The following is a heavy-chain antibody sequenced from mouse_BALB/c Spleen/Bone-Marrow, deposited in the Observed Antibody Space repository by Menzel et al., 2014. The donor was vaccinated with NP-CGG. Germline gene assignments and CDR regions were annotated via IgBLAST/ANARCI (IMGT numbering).Heavy chain of an antibody. CDR2: ISYDGSN. D-gene: IGHD2-5*01. CDR3: ARGDSNYRAAMDY. Sequence: EVQLQESGPGLVKPSQSLSLTCSVTGYSITSGYYWNWIRQFPGNKLEWMGYISYDGSNNYNPSLKNRISITRDTSKNQFYMKLNSVTTENTATYDCARGDSNYRAAMDYWGQGTSVTVSS. V-gene: IGHV3-6*02. CDR1: GYSITSGYY. J-gene: IGHJ4*01.